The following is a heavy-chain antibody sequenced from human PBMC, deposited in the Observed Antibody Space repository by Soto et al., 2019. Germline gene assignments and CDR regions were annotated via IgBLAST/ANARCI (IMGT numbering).Heavy chain of an antibody. CDR1: GFSFMNYA. CDR3: AKPDSSISWGNGPDF. Sequence: EVQLLESGGGLAHPGGSLRLSCAASGFSFMNYALSWVRQAPGKGLEWVSIISGSGGNTYYADSVKGRFTISRDNSKNTLYLQMNSLRAEDTAVYYCAKPDSSISWGNGPDFWGQGTLVTVSS. CDR2: ISGSGGNT. D-gene: IGHD6-6*01. V-gene: IGHV3-23*01. J-gene: IGHJ4*02.